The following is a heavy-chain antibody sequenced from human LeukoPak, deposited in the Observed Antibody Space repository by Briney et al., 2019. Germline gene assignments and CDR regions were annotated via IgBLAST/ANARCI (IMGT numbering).Heavy chain of an antibody. CDR1: GFTFSSYW. Sequence: GGSLRLSCAASGFTFSSYWMSWVRQAPGKGLEWVSVIYSGGSTYYADSVKGRFTISRDNSKNTLYLQMNSLRAEDTAVYYCARLGIAVAGTNWGQGTLVTVSS. D-gene: IGHD6-19*01. CDR3: ARLGIAVAGTN. V-gene: IGHV3-53*01. CDR2: IYSGGST. J-gene: IGHJ4*02.